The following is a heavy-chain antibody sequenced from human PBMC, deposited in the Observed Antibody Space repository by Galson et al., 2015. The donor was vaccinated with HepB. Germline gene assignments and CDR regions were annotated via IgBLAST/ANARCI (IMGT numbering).Heavy chain of an antibody. V-gene: IGHV1-18*01. D-gene: IGHD2-2*01. CDR2: ISAYNGNT. Sequence: SVKVSCKASGYTFTSYGISWVRQAPGQGLEWMGWISAYNGNTNYAQKLQGRVTMTTDTSTSTAYMELRSLRSDDTAVYYCARDVPPYCSSTSCYAGQNYYYYGMDVWGQGTTVTVSS. CDR3: ARDVPPYCSSTSCYAGQNYYYYGMDV. CDR1: GYTFTSYG. J-gene: IGHJ6*02.